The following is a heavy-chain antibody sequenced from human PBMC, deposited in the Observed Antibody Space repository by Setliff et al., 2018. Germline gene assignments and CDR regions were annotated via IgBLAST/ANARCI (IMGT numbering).Heavy chain of an antibody. Sequence: SETLSLTCTVSGGSLSGASIVTWIRQPPGKGLEFIGYVFYSGATKYDPSLKGRVTMSVDTSKNQFSLKLRSVTAADTAMYYCAKGGTYHYFDYWGQGTLVTVSS. CDR2: VFYSGAT. CDR3: AKGGTYHYFDY. CDR1: GGSLSGAS. J-gene: IGHJ4*02. V-gene: IGHV4-61*08.